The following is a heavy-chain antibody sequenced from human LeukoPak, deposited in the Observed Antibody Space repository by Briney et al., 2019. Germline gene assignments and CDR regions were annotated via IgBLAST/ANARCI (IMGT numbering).Heavy chain of an antibody. CDR3: ARTPISYDSSGYYYFDY. V-gene: IGHV1-69*04. D-gene: IGHD3-22*01. CDR1: GGTFSSYA. J-gene: IGHJ4*02. CDR2: TIPILGIA. Sequence: ASVKVSCKASGGTFSSYAISWVRQAPGQGLEWMGRTIPILGIANYAQKFQGRVTITADKSTSTAYMELSSLRSEDTAVYYCARTPISYDSSGYYYFDYWGQGTLVTVSS.